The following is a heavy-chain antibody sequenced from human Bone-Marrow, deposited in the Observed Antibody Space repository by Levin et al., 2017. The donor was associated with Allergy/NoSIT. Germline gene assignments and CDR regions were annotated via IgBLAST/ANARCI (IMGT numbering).Heavy chain of an antibody. CDR2: IYPGDSDT. Sequence: KPGGSLRLSCKGSGYSFTSYWIGWVRQMPGKGLEWMGIIYPGDSDTRYSPSFQGQVTISADKSISTAYLQWSSLKASDTAMYYCARHEHGYYDILTGYHTPDYFDYWGQGTLVTVSS. J-gene: IGHJ4*02. CDR3: ARHEHGYYDILTGYHTPDYFDY. CDR1: GYSFTSYW. D-gene: IGHD3-9*01. V-gene: IGHV5-51*01.